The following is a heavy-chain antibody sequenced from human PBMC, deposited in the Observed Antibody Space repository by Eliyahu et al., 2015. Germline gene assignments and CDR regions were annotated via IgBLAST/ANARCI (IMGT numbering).Heavy chain of an antibody. CDR1: GFKFDDYG. J-gene: IGHJ4*02. CDR2: INWNGGVS. D-gene: IGHD4-23*01. V-gene: IGHV3-20*01. Sequence: EEQLVESGGSVVRPGGSLRLSCTASGFKFDDYGMSWVRQVPGKGLEWVSGINWNGGVSGYVDSVKGRFTISRDNARNSLYLQMNSLRVEDTALYHCARSRYCVDGNCHPNDFWGQGTLVTVSS. CDR3: ARSRYCVDGNCHPNDF.